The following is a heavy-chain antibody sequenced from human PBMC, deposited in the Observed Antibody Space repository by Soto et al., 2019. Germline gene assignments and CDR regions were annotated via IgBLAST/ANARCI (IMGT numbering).Heavy chain of an antibody. V-gene: IGHV4-59*01. D-gene: IGHD6-6*01. CDR3: ARAIAARPMFWFDP. J-gene: IGHJ5*02. Sequence: SETLSLTCTVSGGSISSYYWSWIRQPPGKGLEWIGYIYYSGSTDYNPSLKSRVTISVDTSKNQFSLKLSSVTAADTAVYYCARAIAARPMFWFDPRGHRTLVTVSS. CDR2: IYYSGST. CDR1: GGSISSYY.